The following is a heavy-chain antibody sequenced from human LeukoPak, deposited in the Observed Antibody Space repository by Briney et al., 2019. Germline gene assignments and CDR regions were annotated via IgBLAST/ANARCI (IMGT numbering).Heavy chain of an antibody. CDR2: IYHSGST. CDR3: ARSPHGYYDSSGHNWYFDL. V-gene: IGHV4-38-2*02. D-gene: IGHD3-22*01. Sequence: SETLSLTCTVSGYSISSGYYWGWIRQPPGKGLEWIGSIYHSGSTYYNPSLKSRVTISVDTSKNQFSLKLSSVTAADTAVYYCARSPHGYYDSSGHNWYFDLWGRGTLVTVSS. J-gene: IGHJ2*01. CDR1: GYSISSGYY.